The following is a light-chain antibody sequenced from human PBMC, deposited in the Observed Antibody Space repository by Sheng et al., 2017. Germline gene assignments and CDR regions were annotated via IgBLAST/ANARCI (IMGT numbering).Light chain of an antibody. CDR3: QQYNKWPLP. CDR1: QSVSTK. V-gene: IGKV3-15*01. J-gene: IGKJ4*01. CDR2: GAS. Sequence: EIVVTQSPATLSVSPGERATLSCRASQSVSTKLAWYQQKPGQAPRLLIYGASTRATGVPARFXGSGSGXEFTLTISSLQSEDSAVYYCQQYNKWPLPFGGGTKVELK.